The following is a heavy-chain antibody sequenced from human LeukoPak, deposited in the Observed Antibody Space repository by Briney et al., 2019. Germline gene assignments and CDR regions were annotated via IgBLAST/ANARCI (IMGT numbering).Heavy chain of an antibody. CDR2: INHSGST. D-gene: IGHD3-16*01. V-gene: IGHV4-34*01. CDR3: AREFGGGVIYFDY. Sequence: PSETLSLTCAVYGGSFSGYYWSWIRQPPGKGLEWIGEINHSGSTNYNPSLKSRVTISVDTSKNQFSLKLSSVTAADTAVYYCAREFGGGVIYFDYWGQGTLVTVSS. CDR1: GGSFSGYY. J-gene: IGHJ4*02.